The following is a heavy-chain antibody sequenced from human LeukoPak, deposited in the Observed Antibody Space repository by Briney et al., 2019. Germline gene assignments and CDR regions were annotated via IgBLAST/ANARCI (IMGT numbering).Heavy chain of an antibody. V-gene: IGHV5-10-1*01. J-gene: IGHJ4*02. CDR1: GYSFTSHW. Sequence: GESLKISCKGSGYSFTSHWISWVRQMPGKGLEWMGRIDPSDSYTNYSPSFQGHVTISADKSISTAYLQWSSLKASDTAMYYCARGYGSGRYHFDYWGQGILVTVSS. CDR2: IDPSDSYT. D-gene: IGHD3-10*01. CDR3: ARGYGSGRYHFDY.